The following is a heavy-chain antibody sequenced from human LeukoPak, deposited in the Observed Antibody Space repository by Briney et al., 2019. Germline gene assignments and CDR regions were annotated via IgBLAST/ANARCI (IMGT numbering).Heavy chain of an antibody. Sequence: GGSLRLSCAASGFTFSSYAMSWVRQAPGKGLEWVSAISGSGGSTYYADSVKGRFTISRDNSKNTLYLQMNSLRAEDTAVYYCAKFDILTGYPWFGPPLKEFDYWGQGTLVTVSS. CDR2: ISGSGGST. CDR1: GFTFSSYA. J-gene: IGHJ4*02. CDR3: AKFDILTGYPWFGPPLKEFDY. D-gene: IGHD3-9*01. V-gene: IGHV3-23*01.